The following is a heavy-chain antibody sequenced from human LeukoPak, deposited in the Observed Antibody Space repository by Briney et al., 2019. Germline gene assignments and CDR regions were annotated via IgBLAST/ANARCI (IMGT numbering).Heavy chain of an antibody. D-gene: IGHD4-17*01. V-gene: IGHV3-30*18. CDR1: GFSFSDYG. J-gene: IGHJ4*02. CDR3: AKEGDDYVLDH. CDR2: ISYDGSNA. Sequence: PGGSLRLSCAASGFSFSDYGMHWVRQVPGKGLEWVAIISYDGSNAYYADSMKGRFTISRGNSKNTVSLQIINMRREDTALYYCAKEGDDYVLDHWGQGTLVTVSA.